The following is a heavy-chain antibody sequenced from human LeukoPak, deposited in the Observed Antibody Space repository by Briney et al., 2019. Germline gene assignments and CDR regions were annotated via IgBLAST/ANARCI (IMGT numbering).Heavy chain of an antibody. J-gene: IGHJ6*03. V-gene: IGHV1-46*01. Sequence: GASVKVSCKASGHTFTCYYIHWVRQAPGQGLEWMGIINPSVGTTNYAQKFQGRVTMTRDTSTSTVYMELSSLRSEDTAVYYCARAGYSYGPRNHYYYYYMDVWGKGTTVTVSS. CDR2: INPSVGTT. D-gene: IGHD5-18*01. CDR1: GHTFTCYY. CDR3: ARAGYSYGPRNHYYYYYMDV.